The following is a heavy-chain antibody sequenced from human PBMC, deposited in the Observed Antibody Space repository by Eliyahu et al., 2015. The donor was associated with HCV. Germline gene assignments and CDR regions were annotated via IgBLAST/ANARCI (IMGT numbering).Heavy chain of an antibody. V-gene: IGHV3-30*18. CDR2: ISYDGSXK. CDR1: GFTFSXYG. CDR3: AKDGQFGSYGAFDY. Sequence: QVQLVESGGGVVQPGRSLRLSCAASGFTFSXYGMHWXRQAPGKGLEWVAVISYDGSXKYYADSVKGRFTISRDNSKNTLYLQMNSLRAEDTAVYYCAKDGQFGSYGAFDYWGQGTLVTVSS. D-gene: IGHD5-18*01. J-gene: IGHJ4*02.